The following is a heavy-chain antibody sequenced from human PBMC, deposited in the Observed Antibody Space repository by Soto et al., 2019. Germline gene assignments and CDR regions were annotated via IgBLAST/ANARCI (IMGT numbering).Heavy chain of an antibody. Sequence: QITLKESGPTLVRPAQTLTLTCDFSGFSLSTYHMGVAWIRQPSGKALEWLALIYWDDDKRYSPSLKDRLAISKDTSSNQVVLTITNIDPGDSATYFCAHAGDYDLLTFDHWGPGTLVTVSS. J-gene: IGHJ4*02. CDR3: AHAGDYDLLTFDH. D-gene: IGHD4-17*01. CDR2: IYWDDDK. V-gene: IGHV2-5*02. CDR1: GFSLSTYHMG.